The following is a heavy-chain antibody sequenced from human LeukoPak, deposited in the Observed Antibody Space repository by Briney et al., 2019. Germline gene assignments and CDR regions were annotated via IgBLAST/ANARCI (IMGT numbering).Heavy chain of an antibody. J-gene: IGHJ4*02. CDR3: TRGRHSGSYVFDY. V-gene: IGHV1-8*01. CDR1: GYTFINYD. Sequence: ASVTVSCMAAGYTFINYDINWVRQATGQGLEWMGWMNPNSGNTGYAQKFQGRGTMTRNTSISTAYMELSSLRSEDTAVYYCTRGRHSGSYVFDYWGQGTLVTVSS. CDR2: MNPNSGNT. D-gene: IGHD1-26*01.